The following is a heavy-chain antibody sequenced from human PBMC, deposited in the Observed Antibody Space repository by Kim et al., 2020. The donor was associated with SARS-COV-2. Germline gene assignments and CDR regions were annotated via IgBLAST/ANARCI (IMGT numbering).Heavy chain of an antibody. V-gene: IGHV3-53*01. Sequence: DSVKGRFTSSRDNSRNTVYLQMNSLRADDTAVYYCARLGPVTANYYYGMDVWGQGTTVTVSS. D-gene: IGHD2-21*02. J-gene: IGHJ6*02. CDR3: ARLGPVTANYYYGMDV.